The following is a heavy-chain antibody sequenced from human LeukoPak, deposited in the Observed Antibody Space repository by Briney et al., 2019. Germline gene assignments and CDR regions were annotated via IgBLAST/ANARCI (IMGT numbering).Heavy chain of an antibody. Sequence: SETLSLTCTVSGGSISSTSYYCGRLHQPPGKGLQWIGSIYYRGSTYNNPSLNTRVTISADTTKNQLNLKLCSVTAADTAVYYCASQGVYVDIFFHTGVWGKGTPVTISS. D-gene: IGHD2-8*01. J-gene: IGHJ6*03. CDR3: ASQGVYVDIFFHTGV. CDR1: GGSISSTSYY. V-gene: IGHV4-39*01. CDR2: IYYRGST.